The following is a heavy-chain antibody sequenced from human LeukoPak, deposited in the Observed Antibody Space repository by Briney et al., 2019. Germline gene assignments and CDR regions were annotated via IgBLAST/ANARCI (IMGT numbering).Heavy chain of an antibody. V-gene: IGHV1-69*05. J-gene: IGHJ4*02. D-gene: IGHD3-9*01. CDR1: GGTFSSYA. CDR3: AKVKSSLRYFDWPTRFDY. Sequence: ASVKVSCKASGGTFSSYAVNWVRQAPGQGLEWMGGIVPIFGTTNYAQKFQGRVTITTDESTSTVYMDLSSLRSEDTAVYYCAKVKSSLRYFDWPTRFDYWGQGTLVTVSS. CDR2: IVPIFGTT.